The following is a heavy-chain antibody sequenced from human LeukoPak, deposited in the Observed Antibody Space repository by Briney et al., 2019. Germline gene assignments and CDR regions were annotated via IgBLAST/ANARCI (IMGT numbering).Heavy chain of an antibody. V-gene: IGHV4-34*01. D-gene: IGHD3-10*01. CDR2: INHSGST. CDR3: ARSIYYYGSGSYYIKAAFDI. Sequence: SETLSLTCAVYGGSFSGYYWSWIRQPPGKGLEWIGEINHSGSTNYNPSLKSRVTISVDTSKNQLSLKLSSVTAADTAVYYCARSIYYYGSGSYYIKAAFDIWGQGTMVTVSS. CDR1: GGSFSGYY. J-gene: IGHJ3*02.